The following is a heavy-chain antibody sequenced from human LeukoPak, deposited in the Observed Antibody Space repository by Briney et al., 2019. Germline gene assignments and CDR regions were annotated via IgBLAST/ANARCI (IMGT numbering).Heavy chain of an antibody. J-gene: IGHJ4*02. CDR2: IYYSGST. V-gene: IGHV4-59*08. D-gene: IGHD5-18*01. CDR1: GGSISSYY. CDR3: ARAGGYSSGYQDY. Sequence: PSETLSLTRTVSGGSISSYYWSWIRQPPGRGLEWIGYIYYSGSTNYNPSLKSRVTISVDTSKNQFSLKLSSVTAADTAVYYCARAGGYSSGYQDYWGQGTLVTVSS.